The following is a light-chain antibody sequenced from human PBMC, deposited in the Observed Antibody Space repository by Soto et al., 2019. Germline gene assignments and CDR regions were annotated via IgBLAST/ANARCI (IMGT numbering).Light chain of an antibody. CDR3: QQYGSSYPWT. CDR1: QSVSSNY. CDR2: GAS. V-gene: IGKV3-20*01. J-gene: IGKJ1*01. Sequence: EIVLTHSPGTLSLSPCERATLSSRASQSVSSNYLAWYQQKPGQAPRLLIYGASSRATGIPDRFSGSGSGTDFTLTIRRLEPEDFAVYYCQQYGSSYPWTFGQGTKVDIK.